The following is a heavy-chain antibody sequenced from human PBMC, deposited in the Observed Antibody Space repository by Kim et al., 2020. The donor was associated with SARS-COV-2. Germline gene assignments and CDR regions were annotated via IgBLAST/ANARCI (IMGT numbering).Heavy chain of an antibody. CDR3: ARVLKPVVRNNNYYYYGMDV. Sequence: SETLSLTCTVSGGSISSYYWSWIRQPPGKGLEWIGYIYYSGSTNYNPSLKSRVTISVDTSKNQFSLKLSSVTAADTAVYYCARVLKPVVRNNNYYYYGMDVWGQGTTVTVSS. J-gene: IGHJ6*02. V-gene: IGHV4-59*01. D-gene: IGHD2-15*01. CDR1: GGSISSYY. CDR2: IYYSGST.